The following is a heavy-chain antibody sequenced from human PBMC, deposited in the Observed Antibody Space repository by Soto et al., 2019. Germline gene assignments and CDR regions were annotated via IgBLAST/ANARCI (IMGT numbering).Heavy chain of an antibody. J-gene: IGHJ6*02. CDR1: GGSISSSNW. Sequence: QVQLQESGPGLVKPSGTLSLTCAVSGGSISSSNWWSWVRQPPGKGLEWIGEIYHSGSTNYNPSLKSRVTLSVDKSKNQFSLKRSSVTAADTAVYYCARVGGCSGGSCYWGDYYGMDVWGQGTTVTVSS. V-gene: IGHV4-4*02. CDR3: ARVGGCSGGSCYWGDYYGMDV. D-gene: IGHD2-15*01. CDR2: IYHSGST.